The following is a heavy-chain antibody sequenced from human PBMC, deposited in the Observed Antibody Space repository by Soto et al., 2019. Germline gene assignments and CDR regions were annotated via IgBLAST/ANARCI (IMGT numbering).Heavy chain of an antibody. V-gene: IGHV3-30*18. D-gene: IGHD3-22*01. CDR2: ISYDGSNK. CDR1: GFTFSSYG. Sequence: GGSLRLSCAASGFTFSSYGMHWVRQAPGKGLEWVAVISYDGSNKYYADSVKGRFTISRDNSKNTLYLQMNSLRAEDTAVYYCAKDPGALLWFGESRLNYYDSSGYYEGWVYYFDYWGQGTLVTVSS. J-gene: IGHJ4*02. CDR3: AKDPGALLWFGESRLNYYDSSGYYEGWVYYFDY.